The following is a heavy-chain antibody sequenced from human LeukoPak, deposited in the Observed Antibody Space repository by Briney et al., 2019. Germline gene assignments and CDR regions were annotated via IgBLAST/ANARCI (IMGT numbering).Heavy chain of an antibody. D-gene: IGHD3-10*01. CDR1: GGSISNYY. CDR2: IYTSGST. Sequence: PSETLSLTCTVSGGSISNYYWSWIRQSAGKGLEWVGRIYTSGSTNYNPSLKSRVTMSVDTSKNQCSLRLSSVTAVDTAVYYCAREGEDFDYWGQGTLVTVS. CDR3: AREGEDFDY. V-gene: IGHV4-4*07. J-gene: IGHJ4*02.